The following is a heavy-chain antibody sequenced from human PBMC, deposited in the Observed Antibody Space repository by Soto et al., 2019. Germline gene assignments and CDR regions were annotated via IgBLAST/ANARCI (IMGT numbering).Heavy chain of an antibody. CDR2: ISYDGSNK. J-gene: IGHJ4*02. V-gene: IGHV3-30*18. D-gene: IGHD3-22*01. CDR3: AKEIVEYYYDSSGYFDY. CDR1: GFTFSSYG. Sequence: GSLRLSCSASGFTFSSYGMHWVRQAPSKGLEWVAVISYDGSNKYYADSVKVRFTISRDNSKNTLYLQMNSLRAEDTAVYYCAKEIVEYYYDSSGYFDYWGQGTLVTVYS.